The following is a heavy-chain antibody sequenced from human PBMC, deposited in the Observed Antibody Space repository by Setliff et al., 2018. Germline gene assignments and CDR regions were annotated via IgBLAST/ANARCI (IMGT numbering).Heavy chain of an antibody. V-gene: IGHV4-4*07. Sequence: PSETLSLTCTVSGGSISNSYWTWVRQSAGKGLEWVGRIHTTEGTKYNPSLMSRVTVSMDTSKNQFSLDLTSVTAADTAVYYCARGGYGSGNAYYFVSWGQGTLVTVSS. CDR3: ARGGYGSGNAYYFVS. J-gene: IGHJ4*02. CDR2: IHTTEGT. D-gene: IGHD3-10*01. CDR1: GGSISNSY.